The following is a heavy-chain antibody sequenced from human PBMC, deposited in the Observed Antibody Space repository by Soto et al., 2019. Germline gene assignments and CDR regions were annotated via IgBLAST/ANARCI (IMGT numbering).Heavy chain of an antibody. CDR3: AREGKGVPYNFDY. D-gene: IGHD3-10*01. J-gene: IGHJ4*02. V-gene: IGHV4-4*07. CDR2: IYSSGST. CDR1: GGSISTYY. Sequence: TASGGSISTYYWSWIRQPAGKGLEWIGRIYSSGSTNYNPSLKSRVTMSVDTPKNQFSLKMSSVTAADTAVYYCAREGKGVPYNFDYWGQGTLVTVSS.